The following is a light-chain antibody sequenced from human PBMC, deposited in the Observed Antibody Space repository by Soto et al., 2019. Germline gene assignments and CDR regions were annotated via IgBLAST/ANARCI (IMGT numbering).Light chain of an antibody. CDR1: SGHSSYS. CDR2: LSSDGSH. V-gene: IGLV4-69*01. Sequence: QSVLTQSPSASASLGASVKLTCTLSSGHSSYSIAWHQQPPEKGPRYLMSLSSDGSHTKGDGIPDRFSGSSSGAERYLTISSLQSEDEAVYYCQTWGTGYVVFGGGTKVTVL. J-gene: IGLJ2*01. CDR3: QTWGTGYVV.